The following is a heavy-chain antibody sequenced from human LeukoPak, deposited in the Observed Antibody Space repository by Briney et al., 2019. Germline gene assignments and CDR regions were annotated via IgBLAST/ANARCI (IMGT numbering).Heavy chain of an antibody. V-gene: IGHV3-15*01. CDR2: IKNKGDGGTT. Sequence: GGSLRLSCAASGFTFKYEWMNWVRQAPGKGLEWVGRIKNKGDGGTTEYAAPVKGRFTISRDDSENTLSLQMNSLKTEDTAVYYCAKDFSPPGTAMGGLVSYFDYWGQGTLVTVSS. J-gene: IGHJ4*02. D-gene: IGHD5-18*01. CDR1: GFTFKYEW. CDR3: AKDFSPPGTAMGGLVSYFDY.